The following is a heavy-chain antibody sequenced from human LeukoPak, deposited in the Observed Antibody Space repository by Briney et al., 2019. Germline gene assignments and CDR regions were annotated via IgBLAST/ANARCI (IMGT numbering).Heavy chain of an antibody. Sequence: GGSLRLSCAASGFNFSIYWMSWVRQAPGKGLEWVSAISGSGGSTYYADSVKGRFTISRDNSKNTLYLQMNSLRAEDTAVYYCAKGGYCSGGSCYFTFDYWGQGTLVTVSS. V-gene: IGHV3-23*01. D-gene: IGHD2-15*01. CDR2: ISGSGGST. CDR3: AKGGYCSGGSCYFTFDY. J-gene: IGHJ4*02. CDR1: GFNFSIYW.